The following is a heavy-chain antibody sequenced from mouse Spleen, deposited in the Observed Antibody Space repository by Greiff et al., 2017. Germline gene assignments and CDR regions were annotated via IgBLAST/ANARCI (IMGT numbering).Heavy chain of an antibody. CDR3: TRDDYGAWFAY. V-gene: IGHV1-20*01. J-gene: IGHJ3*01. Sequence: VQLQQSGPELVKPGASVKISCKASGYSFTGYFMNWVMQSHGKSLEWIGRINPYNGDTFYNQKFKDKATLTVDKSSSTAYMQLSSPTSEDSAVYYCTRDDYGAWFAYWGQGTLVTVSA. CDR1: GYSFTGYF. CDR2: INPYNGDT. D-gene: IGHD2-4*01.